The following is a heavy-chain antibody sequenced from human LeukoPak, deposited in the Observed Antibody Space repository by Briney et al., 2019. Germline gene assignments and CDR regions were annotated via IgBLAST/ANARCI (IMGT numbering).Heavy chain of an antibody. CDR1: GGSFSGYY. V-gene: IGHV4-59*08. Sequence: PSETLSLTCAVYGGSFSGYYWSWLRQPPGKGLERIGYIYYSGSTNYNPSLKSRVTISVDTSKNQFSLKLSSVTAADTAVYYCARQLGYYYDSSGSNGWFDPWGQGTLVTVSS. D-gene: IGHD3-22*01. J-gene: IGHJ5*02. CDR3: ARQLGYYYDSSGSNGWFDP. CDR2: IYYSGST.